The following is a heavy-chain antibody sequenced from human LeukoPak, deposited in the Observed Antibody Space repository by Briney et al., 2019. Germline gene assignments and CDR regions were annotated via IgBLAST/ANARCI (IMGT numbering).Heavy chain of an antibody. CDR3: ARQLPTAAADTRGYFDY. J-gene: IGHJ4*01. CDR1: AGSISNGDYY. D-gene: IGHD6-25*01. CDR2: IFYGEST. V-gene: IGHV4-39*01. Sequence: SETLSLTCSVSAGSISNGDYYWGWIRQAPGKGLEWIGCIFYGESTHYNPSLKSRATISVDTSKNQFSLKLISVTAADAAIYYCARQLPTAAADTRGYFDYWGQGTVVTVSS.